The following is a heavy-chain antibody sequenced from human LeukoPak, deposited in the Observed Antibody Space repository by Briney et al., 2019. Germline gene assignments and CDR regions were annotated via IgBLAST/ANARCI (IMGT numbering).Heavy chain of an antibody. Sequence: GGSLRLSCVASGFTLSIYTMSWGRQAPGKGLEWVSSITSSSSSMYSADSVKGRLTISRDNAKNSLYLQMNSLRAEDTAVYYCARDLAWGGYWGQGTMVTVSS. V-gene: IGHV3-21*01. CDR3: ARDLAWGGY. CDR2: ITSSSSSM. CDR1: GFTLSIYT. D-gene: IGHD7-27*01. J-gene: IGHJ4*02.